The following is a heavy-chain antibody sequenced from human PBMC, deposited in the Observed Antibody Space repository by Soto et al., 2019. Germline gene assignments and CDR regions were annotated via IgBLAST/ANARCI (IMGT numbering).Heavy chain of an antibody. D-gene: IGHD6-19*01. CDR1: GCTFSSYG. CDR2: ISSNGGST. Sequence: GGSLRLSCSASGCTFSSYGMHWVLQAPGKGLEYVSAISSNGGSTYYADSVKGRFTISGDNSKNTLYLQMSSLRAEDTAVYYCVNDLSSGWYWGGGRTWGQGTLVTVSS. J-gene: IGHJ5*02. V-gene: IGHV3-64D*06. CDR3: VNDLSSGWYWGGGRT.